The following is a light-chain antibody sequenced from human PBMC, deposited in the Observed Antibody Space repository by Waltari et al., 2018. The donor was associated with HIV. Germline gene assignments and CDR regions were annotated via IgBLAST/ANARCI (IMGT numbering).Light chain of an antibody. V-gene: IGLV3-19*01. CDR3: QSRDSSGKHVL. CDR1: SLGGPY. CDR2: CEY. Sequence: SSALTPDPTVSVVLGPPARITCQVDSLGGPYARWYQQKPGPAPVLVIYCEYNRPSGIPDRFSGSSSGNTASLTISGALAEDEADYYCQSRDSSGKHVLFGGGTRLTVL. J-gene: IGLJ2*01.